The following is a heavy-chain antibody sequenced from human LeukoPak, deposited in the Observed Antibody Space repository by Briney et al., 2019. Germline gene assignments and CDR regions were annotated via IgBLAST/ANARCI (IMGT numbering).Heavy chain of an antibody. CDR3: ARGDPEHYYYYYMDV. J-gene: IGHJ6*03. CDR2: ISYDGSNK. CDR1: GFTFSSYG. Sequence: GGSLRLSCAASGFTFSSYGMHWVRQAPGKGLEWVAVISYDGSNKYYADSVKGRFTISRDNSKNTLYLQMGSLRAEDMAVYYCARGDPEHYYYYYMDVWGKGTTVTVSS. V-gene: IGHV3-30*03.